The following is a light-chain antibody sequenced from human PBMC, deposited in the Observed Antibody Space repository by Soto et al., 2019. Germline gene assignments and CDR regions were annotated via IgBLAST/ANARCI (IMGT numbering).Light chain of an antibody. Sequence: DIPMTQSPSTLSASVGDRVTLTCRASESISTYLAWYQHKPGKAPQLLIYHASTLASGVPSRFSGGGSGAEFTLTISSLQPDDFASYYCHQYYRFSDTFGQGTEVEIK. CDR2: HAS. V-gene: IGKV1-5*01. J-gene: IGKJ2*01. CDR1: ESISTY. CDR3: HQYYRFSDT.